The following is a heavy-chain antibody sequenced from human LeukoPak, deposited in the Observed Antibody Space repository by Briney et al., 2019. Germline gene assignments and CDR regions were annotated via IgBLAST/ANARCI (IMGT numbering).Heavy chain of an antibody. D-gene: IGHD3-9*01. CDR1: GGSFSGYY. Sequence: PSETLSLTCAVYGGSFSGYYWSWIRQPPGKWLEWIGEINHSGSTNYNPSLKSRVTISVDTSKNQFSLKLSSVTAADTAVYYCARGGVLRYFDWSGGPPGSLDYWGQGTLVTVSS. J-gene: IGHJ4*02. V-gene: IGHV4-34*01. CDR2: INHSGST. CDR3: ARGGVLRYFDWSGGPPGSLDY.